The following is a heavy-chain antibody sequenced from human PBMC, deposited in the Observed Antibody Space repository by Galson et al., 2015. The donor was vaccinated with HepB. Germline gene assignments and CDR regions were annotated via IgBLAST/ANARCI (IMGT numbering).Heavy chain of an antibody. CDR2: INPNSGGT. J-gene: IGHJ4*02. CDR3: ARGYYDFWSGYSQYYFDY. CDR1: GYTFTGYY. Sequence: SVKVSCKASGYTFTGYYMHWVRQAPGQGLEWMGWINPNSGGTNYAQKFQGRVTMTRDTSISTAYMELSRLRSDDTAVYYCARGYYDFWSGYSQYYFDYWGQGTLVTVSS. D-gene: IGHD3-3*01. V-gene: IGHV1-2*02.